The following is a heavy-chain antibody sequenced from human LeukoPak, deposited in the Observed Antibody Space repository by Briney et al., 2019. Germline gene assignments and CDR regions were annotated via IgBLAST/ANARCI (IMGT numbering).Heavy chain of an antibody. CDR3: ARHRRLFYDFWSGPTD. Sequence: SQTLSLTCTVSGGSISSGGYYWSWIRQHPGKGLEWIGSIYYSGSTYYNPSLKSRVTISVDTSKNQFSLKLSSVTAADTAVYYCARHRRLFYDFWSGPTDWGQGTLVTVSS. D-gene: IGHD3-3*01. CDR1: GGSISSGGYY. CDR2: IYYSGST. J-gene: IGHJ4*02. V-gene: IGHV4-39*01.